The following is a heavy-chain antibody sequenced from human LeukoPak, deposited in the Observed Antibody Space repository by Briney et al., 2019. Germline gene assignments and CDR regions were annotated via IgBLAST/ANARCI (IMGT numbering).Heavy chain of an antibody. CDR2: TYYRSTWYN. Sequence: SQTLSLTCAISGDSVSSNTAAWHWIRQSPSRGLEWLGRTYYRSTWYNDYAESVKSRITINPDTPKNQFSLHLNSVTPEDTAVYFCARGAHRSVWYWGQGALVTVSS. CDR1: GDSVSSNTAA. D-gene: IGHD5/OR15-5a*01. J-gene: IGHJ4*02. V-gene: IGHV6-1*01. CDR3: ARGAHRSVWY.